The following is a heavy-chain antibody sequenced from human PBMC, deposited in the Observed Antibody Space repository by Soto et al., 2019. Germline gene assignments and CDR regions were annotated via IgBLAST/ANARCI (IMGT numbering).Heavy chain of an antibody. CDR2: ISAYNGNT. Sequence: ASVKVSFKASGYTFTSYGISWVRQAPGQGLEWMGWISAYNGNTNYAQKLQGRVTMTTDTSTSTAYMELRSLRSDDTAVYYCARDGKYYDFWSGPYGMDVWGQGTTVTVSS. J-gene: IGHJ6*02. CDR1: GYTFTSYG. D-gene: IGHD3-3*01. CDR3: ARDGKYYDFWSGPYGMDV. V-gene: IGHV1-18*01.